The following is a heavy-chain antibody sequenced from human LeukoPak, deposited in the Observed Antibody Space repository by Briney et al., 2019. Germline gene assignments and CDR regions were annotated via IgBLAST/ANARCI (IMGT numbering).Heavy chain of an antibody. CDR3: AKDAQGRYFDWQIVAPIMIRYYFDY. Sequence: GGSLRLSCAASGFTFSNAWMSWVRQAPGKGLEWVGRIRSKTDGGTTDYAAPVKGRFTIPRDDSKNTLYLQMNNLRAEDTAVYYCAKDAQGRYFDWQIVAPIMIRYYFDYWGQGTLVTVSS. CDR2: IRSKTDGGTT. J-gene: IGHJ4*02. CDR1: GFTFSNAW. D-gene: IGHD3-9*01. V-gene: IGHV3-15*01.